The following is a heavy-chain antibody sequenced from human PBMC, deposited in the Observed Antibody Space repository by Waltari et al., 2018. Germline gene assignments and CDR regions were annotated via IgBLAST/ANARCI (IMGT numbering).Heavy chain of an antibody. V-gene: IGHV3-21*01. CDR1: GFTFSSYS. CDR2: ISSSSSYI. Sequence: EVQLVESGGGLVKPGGSLRLSCAAAGFTFSSYSMNWVRQAQGKGLERVSSISSSSSYISYADSVKVRFTSSRDNAKNSLYLQMNSLRAEDTAVYYCARDHGGSYSPFDYCGQGTLVTVSS. CDR3: ARDHGGSYSPFDY. D-gene: IGHD1-26*01. J-gene: IGHJ4*02.